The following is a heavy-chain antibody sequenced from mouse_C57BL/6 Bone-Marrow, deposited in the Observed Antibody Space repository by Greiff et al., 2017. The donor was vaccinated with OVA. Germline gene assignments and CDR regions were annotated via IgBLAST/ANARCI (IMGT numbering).Heavy chain of an antibody. V-gene: IGHV14-2*01. CDR1: GFNIKDYY. CDR2: IDPEDGET. J-gene: IGHJ2*01. Sequence: VQLQQSGAELVKPGASVKLSCTASGFNIKDYYMHWVKQRTEKGLEWIGRIDPEDGETKYAPKFQGRATITADTSTNTAYLQLSSLTSEDTAVYYCASFTTVVATDYFDYWGQGTTLTVSS. D-gene: IGHD1-1*01. CDR3: ASFTTVVATDYFDY.